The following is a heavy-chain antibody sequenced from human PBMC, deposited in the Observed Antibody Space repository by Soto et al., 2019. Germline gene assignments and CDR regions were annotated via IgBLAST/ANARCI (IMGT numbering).Heavy chain of an antibody. J-gene: IGHJ5*02. CDR1: GGSISSYY. D-gene: IGHD5-12*01. Sequence: SETLSLTCTVSGGSISSYYWSWIRQPPGKGLEWIGYIYYSGSTNYNPSLKSRVTISVDTSKNQFSLKLSSVTAADTAVYYCAREVDSDYNWFDPWGQGTLVTVSS. CDR3: AREVDSDYNWFDP. CDR2: IYYSGST. V-gene: IGHV4-59*12.